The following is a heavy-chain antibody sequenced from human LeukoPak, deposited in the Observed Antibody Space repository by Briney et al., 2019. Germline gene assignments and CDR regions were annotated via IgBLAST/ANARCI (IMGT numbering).Heavy chain of an antibody. CDR2: ISAYNGNT. V-gene: IGHV1-18*01. Sequence: ASVKVSCKASGYTFTSYGISWVRQAPGQGLEWMGWISAYNGNTNYAQKLQGRVTMTTDTSTSTAYMELRSLRSDDTAVYYCARTGLQFLEWLPRDYWGQGTLVTVPS. CDR1: GYTFTSYG. J-gene: IGHJ4*02. D-gene: IGHD3-3*01. CDR3: ARTGLQFLEWLPRDY.